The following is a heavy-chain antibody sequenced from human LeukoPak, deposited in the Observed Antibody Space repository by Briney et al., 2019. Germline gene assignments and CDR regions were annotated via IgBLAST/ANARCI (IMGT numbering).Heavy chain of an antibody. J-gene: IGHJ3*02. CDR3: ARHITIFGVDTTRARTAFDI. CDR2: IYYSGST. Sequence: SETLSLTCTVSGGSISSYYWSWIRQPPGKGLEWIGYIYYSGSTNYNPSLKSRVAISVDTSKNQFSLKPSSVTAADTAVYYCARHITIFGVDTTRARTAFDIWGQGTMVTVSS. CDR1: GGSISSYY. D-gene: IGHD3-3*01. V-gene: IGHV4-59*08.